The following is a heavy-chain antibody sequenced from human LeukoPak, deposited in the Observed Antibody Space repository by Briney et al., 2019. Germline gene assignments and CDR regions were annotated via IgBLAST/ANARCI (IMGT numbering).Heavy chain of an antibody. Sequence: GGSLRLSCVASGFSFSGYGMHWVRQAPGKGLEWVAVIWFDGNKKFYGDSVKGRFTISRDNAKNSLYLQMNSLRAEDTAVYYCAKDGYSGSYYRYWGQGTLVTVSS. CDR3: AKDGYSGSYYRY. V-gene: IGHV3-33*03. D-gene: IGHD1-26*01. CDR2: IWFDGNKK. CDR1: GFSFSGYG. J-gene: IGHJ4*02.